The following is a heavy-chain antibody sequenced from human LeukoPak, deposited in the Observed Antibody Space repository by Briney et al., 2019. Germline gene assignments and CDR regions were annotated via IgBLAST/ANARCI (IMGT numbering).Heavy chain of an antibody. V-gene: IGHV3-21*04. CDR3: AKKEYYFDY. CDR2: ISSSSSYI. Sequence: GGSLRLSCAASGFTFDDYAMHWVRQAPGKGPEWVSSISSSSSYIYYADSVKGRFTISRDNSKNTLYPQMNSLRAEDTAVYYCAKKEYYFDYWGQGTLVTVSS. CDR1: GFTFDDYA. J-gene: IGHJ4*02.